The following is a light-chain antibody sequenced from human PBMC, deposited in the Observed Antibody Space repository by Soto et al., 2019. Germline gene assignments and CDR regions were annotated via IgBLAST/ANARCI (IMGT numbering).Light chain of an antibody. CDR3: RKRDGE. Sequence: DIQMTQSPSTLSASVGDRVTITCRASQNINTWLAWYQQKPGKAPKVLIYDASSLVSGVPSRFSGSGSGTEFTLTISSLQPDDVATYYCRKRDGEFGQGTNLEI. CDR1: QNINTW. J-gene: IGKJ2*01. V-gene: IGKV1-5*01. CDR2: DAS.